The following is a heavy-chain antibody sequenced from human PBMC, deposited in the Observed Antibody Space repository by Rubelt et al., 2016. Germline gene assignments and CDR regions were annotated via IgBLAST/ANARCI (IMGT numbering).Heavy chain of an antibody. D-gene: IGHD4-17*01. CDR3: ARDFADYGEEFDY. V-gene: IGHV3-23*01. CDR2: ISGSGGST. J-gene: IGHJ4*02. Sequence: LEWVSAISGSGGSTYYANSVKGRFTISRNNSKNTLYLQMNSLRAEDTAVYYCARDFADYGEEFDYWGQGTLVTVSS.